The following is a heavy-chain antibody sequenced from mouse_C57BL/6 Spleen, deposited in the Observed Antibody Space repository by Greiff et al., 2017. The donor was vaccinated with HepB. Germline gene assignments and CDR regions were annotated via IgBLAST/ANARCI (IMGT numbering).Heavy chain of an antibody. D-gene: IGHD1-1*01. CDR2: IDTSDSET. CDR1: GYTFTSYW. V-gene: IGHV1-52*01. J-gene: IGHJ3*01. CDR3: ARNYYGSSYEFAY. Sequence: VQLKQPGAELVRPGSSVKLSCKASGYTFTSYWMHWVKQRPIQGLEWIGNIDTSDSETHYNQKFKDKATLTVDKSSSTAYMQLSSLTSEDSAVYYCARNYYGSSYEFAYWGQGTLVTVSA.